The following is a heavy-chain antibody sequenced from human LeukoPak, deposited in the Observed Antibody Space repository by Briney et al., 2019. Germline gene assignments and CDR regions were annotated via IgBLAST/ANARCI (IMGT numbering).Heavy chain of an antibody. CDR2: IYYSGST. D-gene: IGHD2-21*01. CDR1: GGSISSSSYY. J-gene: IGHJ4*02. V-gene: IGHV4-39*07. Sequence: SETLSLTCTVSGGSISSSSYYWGWIRQPPGKGLEWIGSIYYSGSTYYNPSLKSRVTISVDTSKNQFSLKLSSVTAADTAVYYCARGFPLAYWGQGTLVTVSS. CDR3: ARGFPLAY.